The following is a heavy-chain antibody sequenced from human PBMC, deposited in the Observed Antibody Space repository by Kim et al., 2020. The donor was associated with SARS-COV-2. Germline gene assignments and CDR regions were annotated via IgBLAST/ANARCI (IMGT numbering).Heavy chain of an antibody. J-gene: IGHJ4*02. CDR2: ISYDGSNK. D-gene: IGHD3-22*01. CDR3: ARGRYYYDSSGYHPPAEYYFDY. CDR1: GFTFSSYA. V-gene: IGHV3-30-3*01. Sequence: GGSLRLSCAASGFTFSSYAMHWVRQAPGKGLEWVAVISYDGSNKYYADSVKGRFTISRDNSKNTLYLQMYSLRAEDTAVYYCARGRYYYDSSGYHPPAEYYFDYWGQRTLVTVSS.